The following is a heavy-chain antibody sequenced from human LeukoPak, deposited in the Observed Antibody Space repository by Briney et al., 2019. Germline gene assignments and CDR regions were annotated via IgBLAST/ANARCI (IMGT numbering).Heavy chain of an antibody. CDR2: IKEDGSEK. J-gene: IGHJ4*02. CDR3: ARSRTAYYNVYADF. V-gene: IGHV3-7*01. CDR1: GFTFSSYW. D-gene: IGHD1-26*01. Sequence: GGSLRLSCVASGFTFSSYWMSWFRQAPGKGLEWVANIKEDGSEKYYADYVKGRFTISRGNAKNSLSLQMSSLRDEDTAVFYCARSRTAYYNVYADFWGQGTLVTVSS.